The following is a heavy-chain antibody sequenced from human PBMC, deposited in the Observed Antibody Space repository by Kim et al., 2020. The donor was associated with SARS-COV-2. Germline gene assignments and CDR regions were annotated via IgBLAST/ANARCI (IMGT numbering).Heavy chain of an antibody. D-gene: IGHD6-13*01. CDR3: ARGGPGYSSSWYSGRYYFDY. CDR2: INHSGST. J-gene: IGHJ4*02. Sequence: SETLSLTCAVYGGSFSGYYWSWIRQPPGKGLEWIGEINHSGSTNYNPSLKSRVTISVDTSKNQFSLKLSSVTAADTAVYYCARGGPGYSSSWYSGRYYFDYWGQGTLVTVSS. V-gene: IGHV4-34*01. CDR1: GGSFSGYY.